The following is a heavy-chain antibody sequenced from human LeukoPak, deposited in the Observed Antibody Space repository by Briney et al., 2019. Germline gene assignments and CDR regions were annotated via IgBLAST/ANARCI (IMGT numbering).Heavy chain of an antibody. J-gene: IGHJ4*02. CDR1: GYTFVDYY. V-gene: IGHV1-2*02. Sequence: VASVTVSCKASGYTFVDYYLYWVRQAPGQGLEWMGWLNPRSGATNYAQKFQARVTMTRDTSINTAYMELSRLRSDDTAAYYCARDHRRGSTGYDMPADWGQGTLVTVSS. D-gene: IGHD5-12*01. CDR3: ARDHRRGSTGYDMPAD. CDR2: LNPRSGAT.